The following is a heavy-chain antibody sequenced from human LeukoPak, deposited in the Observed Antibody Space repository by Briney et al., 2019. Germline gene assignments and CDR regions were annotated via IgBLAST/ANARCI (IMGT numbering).Heavy chain of an antibody. CDR3: ARSVAVAGSVDVYHYYYYGMDV. CDR2: VFYSGNT. J-gene: IGHJ6*02. CDR1: GGSISTYY. Sequence: SETLSLTCTVSGGSISTYYWSWIRQPPGKGLEWIGYVFYSGNTNYNPSLTSRVTISIDTSKNQSSLKLSSVTAADTAVYYCARSVAVAGSVDVYHYYYYGMDVWGQGATVTVSS. D-gene: IGHD6-13*01. V-gene: IGHV4-59*08.